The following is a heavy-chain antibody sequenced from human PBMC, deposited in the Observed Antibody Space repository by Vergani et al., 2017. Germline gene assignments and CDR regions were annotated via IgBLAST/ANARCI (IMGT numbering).Heavy chain of an antibody. V-gene: IGHV3-48*01. D-gene: IGHD6-19*01. Sequence: EVQLVESGGGLVQPGGSLRLSCAASGFTFSSHNMNWVRQAPGKGLEWVSQIHSSSSSIYYVDSVKGRFTISRDNAKNSLYLQMNSLRAEDTAVYYCARGWVEQWLVASAFDIWGQGTMVTVSS. J-gene: IGHJ3*02. CDR1: GFTFSSHN. CDR2: IHSSSSSI. CDR3: ARGWVEQWLVASAFDI.